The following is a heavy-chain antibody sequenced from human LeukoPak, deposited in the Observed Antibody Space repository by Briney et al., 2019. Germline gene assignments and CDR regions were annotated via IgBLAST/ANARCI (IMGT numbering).Heavy chain of an antibody. D-gene: IGHD3-16*01. Sequence: GGSLRLSCAASGFTFGSYWMSWVRQAPGKGLEWVANLNQGGSEKYYVDSVKGRFTISRDNAKKSLYLQMNSLRAEDTAVYYCGRDGGPVDHWGQGTLVTVSS. CDR3: GRDGGPVDH. CDR1: GFTFGSYW. CDR2: LNQGGSEK. V-gene: IGHV3-7*03. J-gene: IGHJ4*02.